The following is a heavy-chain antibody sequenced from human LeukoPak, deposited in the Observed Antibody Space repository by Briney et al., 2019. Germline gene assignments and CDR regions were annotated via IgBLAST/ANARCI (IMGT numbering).Heavy chain of an antibody. V-gene: IGHV1-69*04. J-gene: IGHJ6*02. CDR2: IIPILGIA. Sequence: SVKVSCKASGGTFSSYAISWVRQAPGQGLEWMGRIIPILGIANYAQKFQGRVTITADKSTSTAYMELSSLRSEDTAVYYCASLRWQEVDGMDVWGRGTTVTVSS. CDR3: ASLRWQEVDGMDV. CDR1: GGTFSSYA. D-gene: IGHD4-23*01.